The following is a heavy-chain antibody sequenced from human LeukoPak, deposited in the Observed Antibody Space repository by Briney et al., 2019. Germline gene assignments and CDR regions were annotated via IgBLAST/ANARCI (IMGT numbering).Heavy chain of an antibody. J-gene: IGHJ4*02. V-gene: IGHV3-21*01. CDR2: ISCSRSYK. CDR3: ARDYGRGWRRSFDY. D-gene: IGHD5-12*01. CDR1: GFTFSSNG. Sequence: PGGSLRLSCAASGFTFSSNGMNWVRQAPGKGLEWVSFISCSRSYKYYADSVKGRFTISRDNAKNSLYLKMNSLKAEDTDVCYFARDYGRGWRRSFDYWGQGTLVTVSS.